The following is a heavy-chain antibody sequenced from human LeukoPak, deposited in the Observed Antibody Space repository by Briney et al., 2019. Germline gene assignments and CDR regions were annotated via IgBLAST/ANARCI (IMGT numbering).Heavy chain of an antibody. V-gene: IGHV1-2*06. D-gene: IGHD2-2*01. CDR2: INPNSGDT. CDR3: ARTIVVVPALDY. CDR1: GYTFSVSY. J-gene: IGHJ4*02. Sequence: ASVKVSCKASGYTFSVSYIHWVRQAPGQGLEWLGRINPNSGDTNYAQNFHGRVTMTRDTSITTAYMELNSLTSDDTAVYYCARTIVVVPALDYWGQGTLVTVSS.